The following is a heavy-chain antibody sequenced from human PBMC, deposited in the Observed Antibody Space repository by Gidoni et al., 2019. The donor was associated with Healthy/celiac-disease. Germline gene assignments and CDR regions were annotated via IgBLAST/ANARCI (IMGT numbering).Heavy chain of an antibody. V-gene: IGHV3-23*01. D-gene: IGHD1-26*01. J-gene: IGHJ4*02. CDR3: ATDAYRLVGASRRGGY. Sequence: EVQLLESGGGLVQPGGSLRISGAASGFTFSSYAMSWVRQASGKVLEWVSAISGSGGSTYYADSVKGRFTISRDNSKNTLYLQMNSLRAEDTAVYYCATDAYRLVGASRRGGYWGQGTLVTVSS. CDR2: ISGSGGST. CDR1: GFTFSSYA.